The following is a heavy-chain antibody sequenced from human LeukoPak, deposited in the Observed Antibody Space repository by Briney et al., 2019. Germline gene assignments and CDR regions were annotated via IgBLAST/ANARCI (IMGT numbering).Heavy chain of an antibody. J-gene: IGHJ4*02. CDR1: GFTFSSYG. CDR3: AKDGYYDFWSGYYRGDY. CDR2: IRYDGSNK. D-gene: IGHD3-3*01. V-gene: IGHV3-30*02. Sequence: GGSLRLSCAASGFTFSSYGMHWVRQAPGKGLEWVAFIRYDGSNKYYAGSVKGRFTISRDNSKNTLYLQMNSLRAEDTAVYYCAKDGYYDFWSGYYRGDYWGQGTLVTVSS.